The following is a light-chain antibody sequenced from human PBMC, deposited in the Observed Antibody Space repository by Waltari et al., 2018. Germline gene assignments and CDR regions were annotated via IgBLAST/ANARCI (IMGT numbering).Light chain of an antibody. J-gene: IGLJ1*01. CDR1: RSDVGGFNY. V-gene: IGLV2-14*03. CDR3: SSYTSSDSLHV. Sequence: QSALTQPASVSGSPGQSITISCTGTRSDVGGFNYVSWYQQYPGKAPKLMIYDVSNRPSGVSNRFSYSKSGDTASLTISWLQAEDEADYYCSSYTSSDSLHVFGTGTKVTVL. CDR2: DVS.